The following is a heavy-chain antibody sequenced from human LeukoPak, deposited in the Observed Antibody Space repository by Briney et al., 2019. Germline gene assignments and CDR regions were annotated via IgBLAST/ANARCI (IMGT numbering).Heavy chain of an antibody. V-gene: IGHV1-69*06. CDR3: ARVPRAVMVATYNWFDP. CDR1: GGTFSSYA. Sequence: GASVKVSCKASGGTFSSYAISWVRQAPGQGLEWMGGIIPIFGTANYAQKFRGRVTITADKSTSTAYMELSSLRSEDTAVYYCARVPRAVMVATYNWFDPWGQGTLVTVSS. D-gene: IGHD5-12*01. J-gene: IGHJ5*02. CDR2: IIPIFGTA.